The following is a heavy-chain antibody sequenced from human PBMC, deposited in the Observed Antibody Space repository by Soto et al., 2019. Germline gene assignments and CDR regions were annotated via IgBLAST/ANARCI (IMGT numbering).Heavy chain of an antibody. CDR1: GGTFSSYT. CDR3: ASLMSSGYYYGMDV. J-gene: IGHJ6*02. Sequence: QVQLVQSGAEVKKPGSSVKVSCKGSGGTFSSYTISWVRQAPGQGLEWMGRIIPILGITKYARKFQGRVTITADKSTSTAYMELSSLRSEDTAVYYCASLMSSGYYYGMDVWGQGTTVTVSS. CDR2: IIPILGIT. D-gene: IGHD3-10*01. V-gene: IGHV1-69*02.